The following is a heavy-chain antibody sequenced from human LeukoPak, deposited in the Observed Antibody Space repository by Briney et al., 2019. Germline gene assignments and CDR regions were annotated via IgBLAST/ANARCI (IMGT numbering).Heavy chain of an antibody. Sequence: GGSLRLSCAASGFTFSAYSMNWVRQAPGKGLEWVSFISGSSSTTYYADSVKGRFTISRDNAKNSLYLQMNSLSVEDTAVYYCARAHYGSGTYSMGYWGQGTLVTVSS. CDR1: GFTFSAYS. CDR2: ISGSSSTT. J-gene: IGHJ4*02. CDR3: ARAHYGSGTYSMGY. V-gene: IGHV3-48*04. D-gene: IGHD3-10*01.